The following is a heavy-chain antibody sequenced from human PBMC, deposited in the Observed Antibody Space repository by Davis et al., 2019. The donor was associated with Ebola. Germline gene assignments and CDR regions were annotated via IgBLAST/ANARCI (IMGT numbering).Heavy chain of an antibody. CDR2: ISGSGGST. CDR3: AKGYSSSSSRYLDL. D-gene: IGHD6-6*01. V-gene: IGHV3-23*01. J-gene: IGHJ2*01. Sequence: GESLKISCAASGFTFSSYAMSWVRQAPGKGLEWVSAISGSGGSTYHADSVKGRFTISRDNPKNTLFMQMNSLRVEDTAVYYCAKGYSSSSSRYLDLWGRGTLVTVSS. CDR1: GFTFSSYA.